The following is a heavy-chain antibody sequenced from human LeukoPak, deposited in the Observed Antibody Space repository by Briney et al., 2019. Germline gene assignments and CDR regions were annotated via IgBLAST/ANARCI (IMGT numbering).Heavy chain of an antibody. V-gene: IGHV4-39*01. Sequence: PSETLSLTCTVSGGSISSSSYYWGWIRQPPGKGLEWIGSIYYSGSTYYNPSLKSRVTISVDTSKNQFSLKLSSVTAADTAVYYCARAKSLGYFDYWGQGTLVTVSS. CDR2: IYYSGST. CDR1: GGSISSSSYY. J-gene: IGHJ4*02. CDR3: ARAKSLGYFDY.